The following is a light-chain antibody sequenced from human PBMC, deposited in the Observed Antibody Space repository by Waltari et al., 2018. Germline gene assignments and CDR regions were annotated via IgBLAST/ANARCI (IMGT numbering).Light chain of an antibody. J-gene: IGKJ1*01. V-gene: IGKV1-5*03. CDR1: QSVSTW. CDR3: QQYGIYRA. Sequence: DVQMTQSPSTLSASVGDRVTITCRASQSVSTWLAWNQQKPGKAPNLLIYRASTLETGVPSRFSGSGSGTEFTLTISSLQPDDFATYYCQQYGIYRAFGQGTKVDIK. CDR2: RAS.